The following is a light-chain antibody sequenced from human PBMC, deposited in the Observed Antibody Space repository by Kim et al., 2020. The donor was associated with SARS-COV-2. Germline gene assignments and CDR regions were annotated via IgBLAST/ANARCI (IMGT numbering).Light chain of an antibody. J-gene: IGLJ1*01. CDR3: QAWDSSTPV. Sequence: SYELTQPPSVSVSPGQTASITCSGDKLGDKYACWYQQKPGQSPVLVIYKDRKRPSGIPERFSGSNSGNTATLTISGTQAMDEADYYCQAWDSSTPVFGTGTKVTVL. V-gene: IGLV3-1*01. CDR2: KDR. CDR1: KLGDKY.